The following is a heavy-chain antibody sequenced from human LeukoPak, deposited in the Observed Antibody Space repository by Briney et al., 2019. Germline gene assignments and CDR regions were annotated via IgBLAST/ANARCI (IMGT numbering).Heavy chain of an antibody. J-gene: IGHJ6*03. CDR3: ARSPTVNYYNYMDV. D-gene: IGHD4-11*01. CDR1: GGPISSYY. Sequence: SETLSLTCTVSGGPISSYYWSWIRQPPGKGLEWVGYIYYSGSTNYNPSLKSRVAISVDTSKNQFSLRLSSVTAADTAVYYCARSPTVNYYNYMDVWGKGTTVTVSS. CDR2: IYYSGST. V-gene: IGHV4-59*01.